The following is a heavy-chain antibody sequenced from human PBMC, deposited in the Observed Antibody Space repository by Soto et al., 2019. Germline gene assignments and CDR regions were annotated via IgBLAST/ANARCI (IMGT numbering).Heavy chain of an antibody. J-gene: IGHJ4*02. CDR2: INHRGIT. Sequence: SETLSLTCTVSGASVGSDEYYWSWVRQPPGEGLEYIAYINHRGITDYNPTLKSRVIISVDTSKNQFSLKLSSVTAADTAVYYCARMWSGYNSHWSQGTLVTVS. CDR1: GASVGSDEYY. V-gene: IGHV4-30-4*01. CDR3: ARMWSGYNSH. D-gene: IGHD6-25*01.